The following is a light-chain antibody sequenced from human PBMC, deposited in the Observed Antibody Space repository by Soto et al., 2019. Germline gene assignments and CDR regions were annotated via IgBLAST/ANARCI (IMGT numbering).Light chain of an antibody. J-gene: IGLJ1*01. V-gene: IGLV2-8*01. CDR2: DVT. CDR3: SSYTDRKNLV. CDR1: SSDIGGYNS. Sequence: QSALTQSPSASGSPGQSVTISCTGTSSDIGGYNSVSWYQQHPGKAPKVMIYDVTKRPSGVPDRFSGSKSGNTASLTVSALQAEDEADYYCSSYTDRKNLVFGTGTKVNV.